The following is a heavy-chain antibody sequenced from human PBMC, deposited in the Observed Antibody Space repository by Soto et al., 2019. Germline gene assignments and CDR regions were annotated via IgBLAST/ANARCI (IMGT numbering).Heavy chain of an antibody. CDR3: ARRYSSAFDI. J-gene: IGHJ3*02. CDR1: GGSISINSYY. V-gene: IGHV4-39*01. CDR2: IYYSGIT. Sequence: SETLSLTCTVSGGSISINSYYWGWIRQPPGKGLEWIGYIYYSGITYYNPSLKSRVTISVDTSNNQFSLKLSSVTAADTAVYYCARRYSSAFDIWGQGTMVTVSS. D-gene: IGHD6-13*01.